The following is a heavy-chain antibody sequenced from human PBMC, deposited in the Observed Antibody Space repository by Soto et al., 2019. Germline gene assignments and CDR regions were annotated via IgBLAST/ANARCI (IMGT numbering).Heavy chain of an antibody. D-gene: IGHD2-15*01. V-gene: IGHV3-13*01. Sequence: EVQLVESGGGLVQPGGSLRLSCAASGFTFSASDMHWVRQATGKGLEWVAAIGTLHDTYYPDSVKGRFTISRENAKNSLYLQLNRLRAGDTGLYYCARQGSYSHGGGGWFDPWGQGTLVTVSS. J-gene: IGHJ5*02. CDR2: IGTLHDT. CDR1: GFTFSASD. CDR3: ARQGSYSHGGGGWFDP.